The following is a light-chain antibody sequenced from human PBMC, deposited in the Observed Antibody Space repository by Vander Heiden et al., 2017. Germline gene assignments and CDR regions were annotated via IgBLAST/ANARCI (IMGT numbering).Light chain of an antibody. CDR2: DVG. J-gene: IGLJ3*02. CDR1: SSDVGGYNY. Sequence: QSALTQPASVSGSPGQSITISSTATSSDVGGYNYVSWYQQHPGGTPQLMIYDVGSRPSGVSNHCSGSKSGNTASLTISGLQAEDEADYYCSSYTGSSALVFGGGTKLTVL. CDR3: SSYTGSSALV. V-gene: IGLV2-14*01.